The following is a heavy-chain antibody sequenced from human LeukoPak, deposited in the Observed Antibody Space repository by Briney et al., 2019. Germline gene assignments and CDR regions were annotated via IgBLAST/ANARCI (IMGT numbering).Heavy chain of an antibody. Sequence: SVKVSCKASGGIFSSYAISWVRQAPGQGLEWMGRMIPILGIANYAQKFQGRVTITADKSTSTAYMELSSLRSEDTAVYYCARDIVVPAASNAFDIWGQGTMVTVSS. CDR3: ARDIVVPAASNAFDI. V-gene: IGHV1-69*04. D-gene: IGHD2-2*01. CDR2: MIPILGIA. CDR1: GGIFSSYA. J-gene: IGHJ3*02.